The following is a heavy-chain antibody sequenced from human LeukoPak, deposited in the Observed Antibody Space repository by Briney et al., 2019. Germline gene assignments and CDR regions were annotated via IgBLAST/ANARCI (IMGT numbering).Heavy chain of an antibody. CDR1: GITVNNYG. D-gene: IGHD1-26*01. Sequence: GGSLRLSCAASGITVNNYGMTWVRQAPGKGLEWVSSISSSSSYIYYADSVKGRFTISRDNAKNSLYLQMNSLRAEDTAVYYCARQGGLWGQGTTVIVSS. CDR2: ISSSSSYI. CDR3: ARQGGL. J-gene: IGHJ6*02. V-gene: IGHV3-21*01.